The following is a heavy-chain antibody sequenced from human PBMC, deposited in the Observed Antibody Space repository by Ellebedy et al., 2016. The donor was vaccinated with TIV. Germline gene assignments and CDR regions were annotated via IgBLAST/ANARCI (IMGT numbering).Heavy chain of an antibody. CDR1: GFTFTTYG. CDR3: ARASASPGENSGSLRTPPPLSYSYVMDV. J-gene: IGHJ6*02. Sequence: GESLKISCAASGFTFTTYGMHWVRQAPGKGLEWVALIWYDGSIKYYADSVKGRFTISKDNSKDTLYLQMNSLRAEDTAVYYCARASASPGENSGSLRTPPPLSYSYVMDVWGQGTTVTVSS. V-gene: IGHV3-33*01. CDR2: IWYDGSIK. D-gene: IGHD3-10*01.